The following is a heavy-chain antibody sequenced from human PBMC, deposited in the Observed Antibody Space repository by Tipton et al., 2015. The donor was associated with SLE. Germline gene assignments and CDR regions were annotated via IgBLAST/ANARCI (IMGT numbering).Heavy chain of an antibody. CDR3: ARGSLGYSEWDP. CDR1: GFNFKSYS. D-gene: IGHD4-11*01. V-gene: IGHV3-48*01. CDR2: ISSSSSPI. Sequence: SLRLSCAASGFNFKSYSMNWARRAPGKGLEWISYISSSSSPIYYADSVKGRFTISRDNAKNSLYLQVSNLRAEDTALYYCARGSLGYSEWDPWGQGTLVTVSS. J-gene: IGHJ5*02.